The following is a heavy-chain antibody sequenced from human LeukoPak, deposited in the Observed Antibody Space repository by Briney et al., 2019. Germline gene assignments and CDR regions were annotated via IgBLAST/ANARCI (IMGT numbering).Heavy chain of an antibody. J-gene: IGHJ6*03. D-gene: IGHD3-10*01. Sequence: ASVKVSCKASGYTFTSYGISWVRQAPGQGLEWMGWISAYNGNTNYAQKLQGRVTMTTDTSTGTAYMELRSLRSDDTAVYYCAREGYYYGSGSFYYYMDVWGKGTTVTISS. CDR1: GYTFTSYG. CDR2: ISAYNGNT. CDR3: AREGYYYGSGSFYYYMDV. V-gene: IGHV1-18*01.